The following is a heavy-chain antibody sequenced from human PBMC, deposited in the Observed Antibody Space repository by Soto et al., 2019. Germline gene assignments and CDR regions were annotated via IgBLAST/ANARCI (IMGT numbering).Heavy chain of an antibody. J-gene: IGHJ6*02. CDR2: ISAYNGNT. CDR3: ARDPSAVGGTYYYYGMDV. CDR1: GYTFTSYG. Sequence: ASVKVSCKASGYTFTSYGISWVRQAPGQGLEWMGWISAYNGNTNYAQKLQGRVTMTTDTSTSTAYMELRSLRSDDTAVYYCARDPSAVGGTYYYYGMDVCGQGTTVTLCS. V-gene: IGHV1-18*04. D-gene: IGHD6-19*01.